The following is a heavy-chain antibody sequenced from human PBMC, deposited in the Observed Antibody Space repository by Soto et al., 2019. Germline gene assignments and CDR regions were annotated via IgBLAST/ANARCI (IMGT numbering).Heavy chain of an antibody. CDR3: ARGVVVSVHCDY. CDR1: GGSISSGDYY. V-gene: IGHV4-30-4*01. Sequence: QVQLQESGPGLVTPSQTLSLTCTVSGGSISSGDYYWSWIRQPPGKGLEWIGYIYYSGSTYYNPSLQRRVTISVDTSKNQFSLKLSSVTAADTAVYYCARGVVVSVHCDYWGQGTLVAVCS. J-gene: IGHJ4*02. D-gene: IGHD2-21*01. CDR2: IYYSGST.